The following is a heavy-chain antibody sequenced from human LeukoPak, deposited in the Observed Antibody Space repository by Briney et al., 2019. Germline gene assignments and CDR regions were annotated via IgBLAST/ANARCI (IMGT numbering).Heavy chain of an antibody. Sequence: PSQTLSLTCTVSGGSISSGDYYWSWIRQPPGKGLEWIGYIYYRGSTYYNPSLKSRVTISVDTSKNQFSLKLSSVTAADTVVYYCARVVPFWSGLGDYYMDVWGKGTTVTVSS. V-gene: IGHV4-30-4*08. CDR1: GGSISSGDYY. CDR2: IYYRGST. J-gene: IGHJ6*03. CDR3: ARVVPFWSGLGDYYMDV. D-gene: IGHD3-3*01.